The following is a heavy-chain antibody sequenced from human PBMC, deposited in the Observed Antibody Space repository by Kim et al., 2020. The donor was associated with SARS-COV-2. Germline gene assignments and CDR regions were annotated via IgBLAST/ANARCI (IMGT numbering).Heavy chain of an antibody. J-gene: IGHJ2*01. CDR1: GFTFSSYA. Sequence: GGSLRLSCAASGFTFSSYAMSWVRQAPGKGLEWVSAISESGNSIYYADSVKGRFTISRDNSKNTLDLQMNSLRAEDTAIYFCAKVPRYCSSTSCYGGYFDLWGRGTLVTVSS. CDR3: AKVPRYCSSTSCYGGYFDL. D-gene: IGHD2-2*01. CDR2: ISESGNSI. V-gene: IGHV3-23*01.